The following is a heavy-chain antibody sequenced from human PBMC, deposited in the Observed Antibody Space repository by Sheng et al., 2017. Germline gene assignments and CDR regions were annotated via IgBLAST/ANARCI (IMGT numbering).Heavy chain of an antibody. CDR1: GFIFSSYA. J-gene: IGHJ4*02. CDR3: ATHYDILTGYYSSLQN. Sequence: EVQLVESGGGLVQPGGSLRLSCAASGFIFSSYAMSWVRQAPGKGLEWVSSISGSAGSTYYARSVKGRFTITRDNSKKTLYLRMNSLRVEDMAIYYCATHYDILTGYYSSLQNWGQGTLVTVSS. CDR2: ISGSAGST. V-gene: IGHV3-23*04. D-gene: IGHD3-9*01.